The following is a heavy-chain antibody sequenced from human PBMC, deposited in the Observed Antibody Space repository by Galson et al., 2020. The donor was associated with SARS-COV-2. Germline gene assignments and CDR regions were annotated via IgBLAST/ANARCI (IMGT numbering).Heavy chain of an antibody. Sequence: ASVKVSCKASGYTFTSYAMNWVRQAPGQGLEWMGWINTNTGNPTYAQGFTGRFVFSLDTSVSTAYLQISSLKAEDTAVYYCARFGVVIIPGGVVEYGMDVWGQGTTGTVSS. V-gene: IGHV7-4-1*02. J-gene: IGHJ6*02. CDR2: INTNTGNP. CDR3: ARFGVVIIPGGVVEYGMDV. CDR1: GYTFTSYA. D-gene: IGHD3-3*01.